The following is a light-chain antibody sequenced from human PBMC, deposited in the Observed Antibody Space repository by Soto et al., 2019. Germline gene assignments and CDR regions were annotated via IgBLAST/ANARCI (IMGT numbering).Light chain of an antibody. J-gene: IGKJ1*01. CDR1: QGISNY. CDR2: GAS. Sequence: EIVMTQSPATLSVSPGERVTLSCRASQGISNYLAWYQLKPGQAPRLPIHGASTRATGIPVRFSGSGSGTEFTLTISSLQSEDFAVYYCQQYYNWRPRFGQGTKVDIK. CDR3: QQYYNWRPR. V-gene: IGKV3-15*01.